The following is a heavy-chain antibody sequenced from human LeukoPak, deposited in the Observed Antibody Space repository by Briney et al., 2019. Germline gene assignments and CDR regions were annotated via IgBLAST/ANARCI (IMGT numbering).Heavy chain of an antibody. CDR3: VKGRGVITTVTTHYFDY. CDR2: ISNNGGST. V-gene: IGHV3-64D*09. D-gene: IGHD4-11*01. CDR1: GFTFSYYG. J-gene: IGHJ4*02. Sequence: GGSLRLSCSASGFTFSYYGMHWVRQAPGKGLEYVPAISNNGGSTYYADSVKDRFTISRDNSKNTLFLQMSSLRADDTAVYYCVKGRGVITTVTTHYFDYWGQGTLVTVSS.